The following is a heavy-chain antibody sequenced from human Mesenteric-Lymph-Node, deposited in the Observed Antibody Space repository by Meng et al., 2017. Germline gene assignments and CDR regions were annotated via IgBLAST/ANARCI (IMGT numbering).Heavy chain of an antibody. CDR1: GFTFSSYG. Sequence: QVQLVESGGVVVQPGRSLRLSCAASGFTFSSYGMHWVRQAPGKGLEWVAVIWYDGSNKYYADSVKGRFTISRDNSKNTLYLQMNSLGAEDTAVYYCARGEMVRGPDYWGQGTLVTVSS. D-gene: IGHD3-10*01. CDR2: IWYDGSNK. J-gene: IGHJ4*02. V-gene: IGHV3-33*01. CDR3: ARGEMVRGPDY.